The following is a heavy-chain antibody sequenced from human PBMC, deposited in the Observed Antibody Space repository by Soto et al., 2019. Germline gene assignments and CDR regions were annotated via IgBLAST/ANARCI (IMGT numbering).Heavy chain of an antibody. D-gene: IGHD5-12*01. CDR1: GSSFSDYA. V-gene: IGHV3-23*01. Sequence: EGSVRLSYAASGSSFSDYAMIWLRQAPGKGLEWVSGLYGSGGGIHYADSVKGRFTISRDNYAKKFYLQMNSLRVEDTAVYYCARDAVSRDGVWLAHDWGQGTVVTVSS. J-gene: IGHJ1*01. CDR2: LYGSGGGI. CDR3: ARDAVSRDGVWLAHD.